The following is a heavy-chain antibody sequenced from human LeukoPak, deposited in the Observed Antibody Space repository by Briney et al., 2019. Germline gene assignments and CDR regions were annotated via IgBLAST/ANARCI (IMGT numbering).Heavy chain of an antibody. CDR1: GFTFSSYG. CDR3: ARTFPMVRGVITPGY. V-gene: IGHV3-30*02. D-gene: IGHD3-10*01. J-gene: IGHJ4*02. CDR2: IRYDGSNK. Sequence: GGSLRLSCAASGFTFSSYGMHWVRQAPGKGLEWVAFIRYDGSNKYYADSVKGRFTISRDNSKNTLYLQMNSLRAEDTAVYYCARTFPMVRGVITPGYWGQGTLVTVSS.